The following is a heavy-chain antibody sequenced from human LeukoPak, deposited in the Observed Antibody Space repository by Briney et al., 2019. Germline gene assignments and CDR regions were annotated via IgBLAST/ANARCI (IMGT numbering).Heavy chain of an antibody. V-gene: IGHV3-21*01. CDR3: ARDQRSPDSSGYLASDY. J-gene: IGHJ4*02. Sequence: GGSLRLSCAASGFTFSTYNMNWVRQAPGKGLEWVSFISSSSSDKFYADSVQGRFAISRGNAKNSLYLQMNSLRAEDTAVYYCARDQRSPDSSGYLASDYWGQGTLVTASS. CDR1: GFTFSTYN. D-gene: IGHD3-22*01. CDR2: ISSSSSDK.